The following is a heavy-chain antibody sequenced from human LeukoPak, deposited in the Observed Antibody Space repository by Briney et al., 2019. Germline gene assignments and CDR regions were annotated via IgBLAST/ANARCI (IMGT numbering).Heavy chain of an antibody. J-gene: IGHJ5*02. CDR2: IRVDGSYK. Sequence: PGGSLRLSCAASGFTFSSYGMHWVRQAPGKGLEWVAFIRVDGSYKSYADTVKGRFTISRDNSKNTLYLQMNSLRAEDTAVYYCAKDSKAVVGATAAWGQGTLVTVSS. V-gene: IGHV3-30*02. CDR1: GFTFSSYG. CDR3: AKDSKAVVGATAA. D-gene: IGHD1-26*01.